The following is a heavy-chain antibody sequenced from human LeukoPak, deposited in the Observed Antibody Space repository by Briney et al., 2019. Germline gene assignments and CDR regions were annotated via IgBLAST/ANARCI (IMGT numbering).Heavy chain of an antibody. CDR2: VSASGST. Sequence: PSETLSLTCTVSGGSISSYYWSWIWQSAGKGLELIGRVSASGSTTYNPSLKSRVTMSVDTSKNQFSLQLTSVTAADTAVYYCARGDGYNFDYWGQGTLVIVSS. CDR3: ARGDGYNFDY. V-gene: IGHV4-4*07. CDR1: GGSISSYY. D-gene: IGHD5-24*01. J-gene: IGHJ4*02.